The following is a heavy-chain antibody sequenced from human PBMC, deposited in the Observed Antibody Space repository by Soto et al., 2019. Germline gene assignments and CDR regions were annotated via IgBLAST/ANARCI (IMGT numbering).Heavy chain of an antibody. Sequence: GGSRRLSGAASGFAFSTYSMNGVRQAPGKGREGVAYISRISSNIYYADSVKGRFTISRDNANNSLYLQMNSLRAEDTAVYYCARASPVADYWGQGTLVTVSS. CDR2: ISRISSNI. CDR3: ARASPVADY. CDR1: GFAFSTYS. J-gene: IGHJ4*02. V-gene: IGHV3-48*01.